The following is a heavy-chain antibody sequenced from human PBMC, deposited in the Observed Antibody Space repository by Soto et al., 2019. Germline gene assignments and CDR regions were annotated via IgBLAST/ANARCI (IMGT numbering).Heavy chain of an antibody. V-gene: IGHV3-15*01. Sequence: EVQLVESGGGLVKPGGSLRLSCAASGFTFSDAWMNWVRQAPGKGLEWLGHIKRKTDGGTTDYAAPVKGRFTISRDDSKNTLYLQMNSLKTEDTAVYYCTTLPYGAYYSGRDVWGQGTTVTVSS. J-gene: IGHJ6*02. D-gene: IGHD3-10*01. CDR2: IKRKTDGGTT. CDR1: GFTFSDAW. CDR3: TTLPYGAYYSGRDV.